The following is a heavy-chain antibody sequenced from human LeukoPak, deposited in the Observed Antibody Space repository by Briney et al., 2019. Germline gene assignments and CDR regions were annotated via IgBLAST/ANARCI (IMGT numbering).Heavy chain of an antibody. CDR1: GFTFSDYH. V-gene: IGHV3-11*01. CDR2: ISGTVGFI. D-gene: IGHD3-16*01. J-gene: IGHJ5*02. Sequence: GGSLRLSCVASGFTFSDYHMSWLRQAPGKGPEWLAYISGTVGFIEYAESVKGRFTISRDNTNNSLSLQMNSLRVEDTAVYYCAREDIMIKSTPDNWFGPWGQGTLVTVSS. CDR3: AREDIMIKSTPDNWFGP.